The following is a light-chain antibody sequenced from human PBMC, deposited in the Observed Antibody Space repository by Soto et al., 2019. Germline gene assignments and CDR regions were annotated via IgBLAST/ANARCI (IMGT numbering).Light chain of an antibody. Sequence: EIVLTQSPATLSLSPGERATLSSRASQSVNTYLAWYQLKPGQAPRLLMYDASNRATGIPARFIGSGSGTDFTLTMSRLEPEDFAVYYCQQRSNWPLTFGGGTKVEIK. CDR1: QSVNTY. CDR3: QQRSNWPLT. V-gene: IGKV3-11*01. J-gene: IGKJ4*01. CDR2: DAS.